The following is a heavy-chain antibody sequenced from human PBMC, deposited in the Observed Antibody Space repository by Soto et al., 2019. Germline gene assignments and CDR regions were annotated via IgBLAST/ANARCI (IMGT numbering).Heavy chain of an antibody. J-gene: IGHJ5*01. Sequence: ESGGGLVQPGGSLRLSCVASGFTFRSHWMSWVRQAPGKGLEWVANIKEDGSDKYYVDSVKGRFTISRDNVKNSLDLQMNSRRVEDTAVYYCAIERGTGLTYEKWFDSWGQGTLVTVSS. V-gene: IGHV3-7*01. CDR3: AIERGTGLTYEKWFDS. D-gene: IGHD2-15*01. CDR1: GFTFRSHW. CDR2: IKEDGSDK.